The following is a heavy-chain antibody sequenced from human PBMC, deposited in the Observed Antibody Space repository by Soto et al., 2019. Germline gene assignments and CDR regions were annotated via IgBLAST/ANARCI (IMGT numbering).Heavy chain of an antibody. CDR2: ISYDGSNK. Sequence: GGSLRLSCAASGFTFSSYAMHWVRQAPGKGLEWVAVISYDGSNKYYADSVKGRFTISRDNSKNTLYLQMNSLRAEDTAVYYCARLYYDSSGYPRDIDYWGQGTLVTVSS. CDR1: GFTFSSYA. V-gene: IGHV3-30-3*01. J-gene: IGHJ4*02. CDR3: ARLYYDSSGYPRDIDY. D-gene: IGHD3-22*01.